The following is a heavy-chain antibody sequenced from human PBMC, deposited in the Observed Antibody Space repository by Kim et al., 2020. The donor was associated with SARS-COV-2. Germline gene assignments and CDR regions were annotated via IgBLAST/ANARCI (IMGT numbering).Heavy chain of an antibody. V-gene: IGHV4-39*01. D-gene: IGHD4-17*01. CDR3: AGLETGDYGNYFVN. Sequence: SETLSLTCTVSAGSITSSRYFWVWVRQPPGKGLEWIGSIYYRGGTTYYNPSLESRVTVSVDTSKSQFSLRVRPLIVADTAVYYCAGLETGDYGNYFVNWG. CDR1: AGSITSSRYF. J-gene: IGHJ4*01. CDR2: IYYRGGTT.